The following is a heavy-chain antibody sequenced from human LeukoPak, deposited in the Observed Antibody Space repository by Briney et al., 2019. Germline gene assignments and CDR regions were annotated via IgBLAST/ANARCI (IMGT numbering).Heavy chain of an antibody. CDR3: ARGGDCTNATCYALSSFDP. V-gene: IGHV3-48*01. CDR2: ISSRGTSV. Sequence: GGSLRLSCAASGFSFSTFGMNWVRQAPGKGLEWISYISSRGTSVFYADFVKGRLTLSRDNAQNSMHLQMNSLGVEDTAVYYCARGGDCTNATCYALSSFDPWGQGTPLAVSS. CDR1: GFSFSTFG. D-gene: IGHD2-2*01. J-gene: IGHJ5*02.